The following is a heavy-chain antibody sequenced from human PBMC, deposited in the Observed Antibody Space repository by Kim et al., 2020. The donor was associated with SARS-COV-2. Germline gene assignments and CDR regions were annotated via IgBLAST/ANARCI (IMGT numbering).Heavy chain of an antibody. CDR1: GYTFTSYG. V-gene: IGHV1-18*04. CDR3: ARDDKIPGYSSSWWGDYYYGMDV. J-gene: IGHJ6*02. Sequence: ASVKVSCKASGYTFTSYGISWVRQAPGQGLEWMGWISAYNGNTNYAQKLQGRVTMTTDTSTSTAYMELRSLRSDDTAVYYCARDDKIPGYSSSWWGDYYYGMDVWGQGTTVTVSS. D-gene: IGHD6-13*01. CDR2: ISAYNGNT.